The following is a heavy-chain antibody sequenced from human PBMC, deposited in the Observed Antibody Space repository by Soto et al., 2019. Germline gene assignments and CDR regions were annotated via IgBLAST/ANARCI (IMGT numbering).Heavy chain of an antibody. Sequence: EVQLVESGGGLVQPGGSLRLSCAASGFTFNTYSMNWVRQAPGRGLEWLSYISSSGSTISYRDSVRGRFTISRDNGKSSLYLQIDSLGAEDTAVYYCTRSRYSDYWGQGTLVTVSS. CDR1: GFTFNTYS. CDR3: TRSRYSDY. J-gene: IGHJ4*02. CDR2: ISSSGSTI. V-gene: IGHV3-48*01. D-gene: IGHD6-13*01.